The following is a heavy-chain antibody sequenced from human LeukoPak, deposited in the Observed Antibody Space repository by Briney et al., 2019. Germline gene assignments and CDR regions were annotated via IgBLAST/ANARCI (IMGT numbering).Heavy chain of an antibody. V-gene: IGHV3-11*03. CDR1: GLTFSDYY. CDR3: ARGGYSYAGGADY. Sequence: GGSLRLSCAASGLTFSDYYMSWIRQAPGKGLEWVSYISSSSSYTNYADSVKGRFTISRDNARNSLYLQMNSLRAEDTAVYYCARGGYSYAGGADYWGQGTLVTVSS. J-gene: IGHJ4*02. CDR2: ISSSSSYT. D-gene: IGHD5-18*01.